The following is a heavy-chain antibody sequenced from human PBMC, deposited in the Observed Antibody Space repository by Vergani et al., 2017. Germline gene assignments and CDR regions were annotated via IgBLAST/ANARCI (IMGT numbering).Heavy chain of an antibody. CDR2: IYPGDSDV. CDR1: GYSFPRFW. V-gene: IGHV5-51*01. D-gene: IGHD7-27*01. J-gene: IGHJ4*02. CDR3: ATDSRNWGFDF. Sequence: VHLVQSGAEVKQAGASLRISCKTSGYSFPRFWNGWVRQLPGKGLEWIGYIYPGDSDVRYNPSFQDHITISADSSISTAYIQSRSLKSSNTAMYYCATDSRNWGFDFWGQGTLVTVSS.